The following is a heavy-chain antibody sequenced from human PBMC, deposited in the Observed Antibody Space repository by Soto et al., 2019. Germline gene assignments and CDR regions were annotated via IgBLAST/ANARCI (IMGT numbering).Heavy chain of an antibody. Sequence: EMQLLQSGGGLVQPGGSLRLSCAASGFSFSDCAMSWVRQAPGKGLEWVSAITDTGGDTYYSDSVKGRLTISRDNSKKTLDLQMNSLRADDTAAYYCVKGSTTSRPYYFDYWGQGTLVTVSS. CDR1: GFSFSDCA. J-gene: IGHJ4*02. V-gene: IGHV3-23*01. CDR3: VKGSTTSRPYYFDY. D-gene: IGHD1-26*01. CDR2: ITDTGGDT.